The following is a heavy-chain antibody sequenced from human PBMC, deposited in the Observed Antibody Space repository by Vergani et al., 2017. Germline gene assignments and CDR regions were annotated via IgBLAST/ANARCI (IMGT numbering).Heavy chain of an antibody. J-gene: IGHJ6*03. CDR2: ISGSGGST. CDR3: AKRVHDGYYYYYYMDV. Sequence: VQLVQSGAEVKKPGASVKVSCKASGYTFSSYAMSWVRQAPGKGLEWVSAISGSGGSTYYADSVKGRFTISRDNSKNTLYLQMNSLRAEDTAVYYCAKRVHDGYYYYYYMDVWGKGTTVTVSS. D-gene: IGHD3-10*01. CDR1: GYTFSSYA. V-gene: IGHV3-23*04.